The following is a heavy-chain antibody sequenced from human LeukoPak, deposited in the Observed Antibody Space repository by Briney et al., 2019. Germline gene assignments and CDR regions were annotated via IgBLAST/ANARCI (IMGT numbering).Heavy chain of an antibody. CDR1: GFTFSSYA. V-gene: IGHV3-23*01. CDR2: IRDSGSST. CDR3: AKYGPQDSGSSHFDY. D-gene: IGHD1-26*01. Sequence: SGGSLRLSCAASGFTFSSYAMSWVRQAPGKGLEWVSAIRDSGSSTHYADSVKGRFTTSRDNSKNTLFLQMNSLRAEDTAIYYCAKYGPQDSGSSHFDYWGRGALVTVSS. J-gene: IGHJ4*02.